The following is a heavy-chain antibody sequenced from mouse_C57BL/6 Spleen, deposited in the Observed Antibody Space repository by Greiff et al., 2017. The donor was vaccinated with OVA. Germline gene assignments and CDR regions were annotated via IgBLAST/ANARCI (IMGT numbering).Heavy chain of an antibody. J-gene: IGHJ1*03. CDR3: ARHGPWYFDV. CDR2: ISSGSSTI. CDR1: GFTFSDYG. V-gene: IGHV5-17*01. Sequence: EVHLVESGGGLVKPGGSLKLSCAASGFTFSDYGMHWVRQAPEKGLEWVAYISSGSSTIYYADTVKGRFTISRDNAKNTLCLQMSSLRSEDTAMYYCARHGPWYFDVWGTGTTVTVSA.